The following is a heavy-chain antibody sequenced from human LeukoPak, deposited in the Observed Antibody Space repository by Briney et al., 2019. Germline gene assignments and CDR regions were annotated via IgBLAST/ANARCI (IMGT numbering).Heavy chain of an antibody. CDR1: GGTFSSYA. J-gene: IGHJ3*02. D-gene: IGHD7-27*01. V-gene: IGHV1-69*05. CDR3: ARGRELGYAFDI. Sequence: ASVKVSCKASGGTFSSYAISWVRQAPGQGLEWMGGIIPIFGTANYAQKFQGRVTMTRNTSISTAYMELSSLRSEDTAVYYCARGRELGYAFDIWGQGTMVTVSS. CDR2: IIPIFGTA.